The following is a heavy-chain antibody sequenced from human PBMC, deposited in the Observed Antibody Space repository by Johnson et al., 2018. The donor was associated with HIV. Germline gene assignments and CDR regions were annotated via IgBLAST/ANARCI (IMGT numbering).Heavy chain of an antibody. D-gene: IGHD5-12*01. CDR3: ARDADIVATIGEAFDI. CDR2: ISYDGSKK. Sequence: QVQLVESGGGLVQPGGSLRLSCAASGFTFSSYAMYWVRQAPGKGLEWVAVISYDGSKKYYADSVRGRFTISKDNSKKTLYLQMNSLRAEDTAVYYCARDADIVATIGEAFDIWGQGTMVTVSS. J-gene: IGHJ3*02. CDR1: GFTFSSYA. V-gene: IGHV3-30*04.